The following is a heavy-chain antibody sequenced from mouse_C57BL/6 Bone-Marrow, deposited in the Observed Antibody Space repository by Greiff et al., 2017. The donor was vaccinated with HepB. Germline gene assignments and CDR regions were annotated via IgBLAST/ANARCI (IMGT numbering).Heavy chain of an antibody. D-gene: IGHD1-1*01. J-gene: IGHJ4*01. V-gene: IGHV1-50*01. CDR1: GYTFTSYW. CDR2: IDPSDSYT. CDR3: ARERNYGLYAMYY. Sequence: QVQLQQPGAELVKPGASVKLSCKASGYTFTSYWMQWVKQRPGQGLEWIGEIDPSDSYTNYNQKFKGKATLTVDTSSSTAYMQLSSLTSEDSAVYYCARERNYGLYAMYYWGQGTSVTVSS.